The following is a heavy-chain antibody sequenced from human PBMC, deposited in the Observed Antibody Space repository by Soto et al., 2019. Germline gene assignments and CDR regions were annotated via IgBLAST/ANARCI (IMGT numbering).Heavy chain of an antibody. J-gene: IGHJ4*02. Sequence: QVQLVQSGAEVKKPGSSVKVSCKASGGTFSSYTISWVRQAPGQGLEWMGRIIPILGIANYAQKFQGRVTSAADKSTSPAYMALSSLRSEATAGYYCSSDSSSWGIGYWGQGTLVTVSS. V-gene: IGHV1-69*02. CDR3: SSDSSSWGIGY. CDR2: IIPILGIA. CDR1: GGTFSSYT. D-gene: IGHD6-13*01.